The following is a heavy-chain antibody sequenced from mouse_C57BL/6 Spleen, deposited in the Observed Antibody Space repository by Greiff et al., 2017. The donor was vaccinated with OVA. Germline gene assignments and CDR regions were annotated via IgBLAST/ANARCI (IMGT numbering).Heavy chain of an antibody. CDR1: GYTFTDYE. CDR2: IDPATGGT. J-gene: IGHJ3*01. V-gene: IGHV1-15*01. CDR3: TSYGSLAY. D-gene: IGHD1-1*02. Sequence: QVQLQQSGAELVRPGASVTLSCKASGYTFTDYEMHWVKQTPVHGLEWIGAIDPATGGTAYNQKFKGKAILTADKSSSTAYMELRSLTSEDSAVYYCTSYGSLAYWGQGTLVTVSA.